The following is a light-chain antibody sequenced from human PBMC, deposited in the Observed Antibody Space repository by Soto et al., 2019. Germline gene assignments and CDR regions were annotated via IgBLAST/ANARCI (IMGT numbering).Light chain of an antibody. V-gene: IGKV1-17*01. J-gene: IGKJ1*01. CDR2: AAS. CDR3: LQLNTYPWT. CDR1: QSISSY. Sequence: DIQMTQSPSSLSASVGDRVTITCRASQSISSYLNWYQQKPGKAPKLLIYAASSLQSGVPSRFSGSGSGTEFTLTISSLQPEDVATYYCLQLNTYPWTFGQGTKVDIK.